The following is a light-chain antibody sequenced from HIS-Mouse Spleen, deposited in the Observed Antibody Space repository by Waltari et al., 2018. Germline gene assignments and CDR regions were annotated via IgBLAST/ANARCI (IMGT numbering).Light chain of an antibody. CDR3: QSADSSGTDWV. CDR1: ALPKQY. Sequence: SYELTQPPSVSVSPGQTARLTYSGNALPKQYAYWYQQKPGQAPVLVIYKDSERPSGIPERFSGSRSGTSVTLTITGVQAEDEADYYCQSADSSGTDWVFGGGTKLTVL. CDR2: KDS. V-gene: IGLV3-25*03. J-gene: IGLJ3*02.